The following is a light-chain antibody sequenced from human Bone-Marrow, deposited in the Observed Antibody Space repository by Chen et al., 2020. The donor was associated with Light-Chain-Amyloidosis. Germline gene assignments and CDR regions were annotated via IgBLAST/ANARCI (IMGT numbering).Light chain of an antibody. CDR1: NIGSTS. J-gene: IGLJ3*02. CDR3: PVWDRSSDRPV. Sequence: SYVLTQPSSVSVAPGQTATIACGGNNIGSTSVHWYQQTPGQAPLLVVYDDSDRPSGIPERLSGSNSGNTATLTISRVEAGDEADYYCPVWDRSSDRPVVGGGTNLTVL. V-gene: IGLV3-21*02. CDR2: DDS.